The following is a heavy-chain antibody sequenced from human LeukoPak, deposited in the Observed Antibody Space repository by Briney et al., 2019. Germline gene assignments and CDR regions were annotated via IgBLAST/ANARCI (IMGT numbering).Heavy chain of an antibody. V-gene: IGHV4-39*01. Sequence: SETLSLTCTVSGGSISSSSYYWGWIRQPPGTGLEWIGSIYYSGSTYYNPSLKSRVTTSVDTSKNQFSLKLSSVTAADTAVYYCARGDDYGSGSYSALDYWGQGTLVTVSS. CDR2: IYYSGST. J-gene: IGHJ4*02. CDR1: GGSISSSSYY. D-gene: IGHD3-10*01. CDR3: ARGDDYGSGSYSALDY.